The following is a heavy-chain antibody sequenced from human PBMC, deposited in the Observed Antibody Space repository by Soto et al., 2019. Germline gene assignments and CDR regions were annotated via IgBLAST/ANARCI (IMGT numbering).Heavy chain of an antibody. CDR2: ISGSGGST. CDR3: ARVRIYYDSSGYLASFDAFDI. CDR1: GVTECSYG. V-gene: IGHV3-23*01. Sequence: SCAGSGVTECSYGMRWVRQATEKGLEWVSAISGSGGSTSYADSVKGRFTISRDNAKNTLYLQMNSLRAEDTAVYYCARVRIYYDSSGYLASFDAFDIWGQGTMVTVSS. D-gene: IGHD3-22*01. J-gene: IGHJ3*02.